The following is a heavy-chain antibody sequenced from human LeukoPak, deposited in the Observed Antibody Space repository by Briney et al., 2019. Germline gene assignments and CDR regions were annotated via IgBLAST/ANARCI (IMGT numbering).Heavy chain of an antibody. J-gene: IGHJ6*02. CDR1: GYTFTIFD. V-gene: IGHV1-8*01. Sequence: ASVKVSCKASGYTFTIFDINWVRQAPGQGLEWVGWMNPNTGDTVYAQKFQGRVTMTRDTSIGTAYMELNSLRSEDTAVYYCAKGAIFGVTTRGYGMDAWGQGTSVTVSS. CDR3: AKGAIFGVTTRGYGMDA. D-gene: IGHD3-3*01. CDR2: MNPNTGDT.